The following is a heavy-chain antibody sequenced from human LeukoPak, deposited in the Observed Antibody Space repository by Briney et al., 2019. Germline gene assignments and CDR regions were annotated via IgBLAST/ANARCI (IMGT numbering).Heavy chain of an antibody. CDR1: GYSISSGYC. V-gene: IGHV4-38-2*02. Sequence: TSETLSLTCTVSGYSISSGYCWGWIRQPPGKGLEWIGSIYHSGNTFYNPSLQSRVTISVDTSKNQFSLRLSSVTAADTAVYYCPTFPPHGYTYGDDAFDIWGRGTLVTVSS. CDR3: PTFPPHGYTYGDDAFDI. D-gene: IGHD5-18*01. J-gene: IGHJ3*02. CDR2: IYHSGNT.